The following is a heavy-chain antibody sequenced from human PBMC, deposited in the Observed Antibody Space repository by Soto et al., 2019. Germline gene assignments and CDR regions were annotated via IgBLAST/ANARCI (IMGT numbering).Heavy chain of an antibody. CDR1: GGSLSSSAYY. CDR3: ATAVPNDYIPNYYYMDV. CDR2: IYYSGGA. D-gene: IGHD4-4*01. J-gene: IGHJ6*03. Sequence: PSETLSLTCTVSGGSLSSSAYYWGWIRQPPGKGLEWIGYIYYSGGANYNPSLESRVTISVDTSKNQVSLKLTSVTAADTAVYYCATAVPNDYIPNYYYMDVWGKGTTVTVS. V-gene: IGHV4-61*08.